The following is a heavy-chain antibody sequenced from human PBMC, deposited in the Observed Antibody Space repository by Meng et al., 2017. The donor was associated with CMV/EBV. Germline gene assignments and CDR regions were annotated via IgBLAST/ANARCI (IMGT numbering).Heavy chain of an antibody. J-gene: IGHJ5*02. Sequence: SVKVSCKASGGTFSSYAISWVRQAPGQGLEWMGGIIPILGIANYAQKFQGRVTITADKSTSTAYMELSSLRSEDTAVYYCARHLEYSSSISHWFDPWGQGTLVTVSS. CDR3: ARHLEYSSSISHWFDP. D-gene: IGHD6-6*01. CDR2: IIPILGIA. CDR1: GGTFSSYA. V-gene: IGHV1-69*10.